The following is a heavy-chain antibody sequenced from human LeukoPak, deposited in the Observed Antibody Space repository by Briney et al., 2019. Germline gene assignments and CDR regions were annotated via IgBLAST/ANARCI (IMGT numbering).Heavy chain of an antibody. CDR3: ARGPKYYYYYYYMDV. CDR1: GGTFISYA. CDR2: IIPIFGTA. V-gene: IGHV1-69*05. J-gene: IGHJ6*03. Sequence: ASVKVSCKASGGTFISYAISWVRQAPGQGLEWMGGIIPIFGTANYAQKFQGRVTITTDESTSTAYMELSSLRSEDTAVYYCARGPKYYYYYYYMDVWGKGTTVTVSS.